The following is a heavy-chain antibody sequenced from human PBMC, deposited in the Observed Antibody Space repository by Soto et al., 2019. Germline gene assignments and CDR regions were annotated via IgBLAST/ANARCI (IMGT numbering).Heavy chain of an antibody. CDR2: NYYSGRT. Sequence: KRQEWIGYNYYSGRTNYNPSLKSGVTISVDTSKNQFSLKLSSVTAADTAVYYCARSYSFFFQAEDGIRDL. J-gene: IGHJ2*01. CDR3: ARSYSFFFQAEDGIRDL. V-gene: IGHV4-59*01. D-gene: IGHD1-26*01.